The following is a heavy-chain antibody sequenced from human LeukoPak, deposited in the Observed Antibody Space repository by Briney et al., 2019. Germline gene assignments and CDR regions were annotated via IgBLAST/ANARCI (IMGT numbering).Heavy chain of an antibody. V-gene: IGHV3-30*18. J-gene: IGHJ3*02. Sequence: GRSLRLSCAASGFTFSSYGMHWVRQAPGKGLEWVAVISYDGSNKYYADSVKDRFTISRDNSKNTLYLQMNSLRAEDTAVYYCAKDLISRLLWFGEVAFDIWGQGTMVTVSS. CDR1: GFTFSSYG. CDR3: AKDLISRLLWFGEVAFDI. CDR2: ISYDGSNK. D-gene: IGHD3-10*01.